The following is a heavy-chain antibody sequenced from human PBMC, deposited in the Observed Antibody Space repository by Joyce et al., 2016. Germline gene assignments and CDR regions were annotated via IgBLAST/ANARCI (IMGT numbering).Heavy chain of an antibody. V-gene: IGHV3-21*02. CDR1: GFTFSTSS. D-gene: IGHD3-22*01. CDR2: ISSDSTYI. CDR3: ARGGIVYDYSMDL. Sequence: EVQLVESGGGLVKPGGSLRISCAASGFTFSTSSMSWFRRGPGKGLEWVSAISSDSTYIFYADSVKGRCTVSRDNAKNSLYLQMNSLRAEDTAVFFCARGGIVYDYSMDLWGQGTTVTVSS. J-gene: IGHJ6*02.